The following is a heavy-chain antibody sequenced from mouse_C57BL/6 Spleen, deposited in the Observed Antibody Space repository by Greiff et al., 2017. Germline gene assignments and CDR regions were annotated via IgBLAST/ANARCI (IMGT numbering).Heavy chain of an antibody. CDR3: ATVPYSNYDY. Sequence: VQLQQSGPVLVKPGASVKMSCKASGYTFTDYYMNWVKQSHGKSLEWIGVINPYNGGTSYNQKFKGKATLTVDKSSSTAYMELNSLTSGDSAVYYCATVPYSNYDYWGQGTTLTVSS. CDR2: INPYNGGT. D-gene: IGHD2-5*01. V-gene: IGHV1-19*01. CDR1: GYTFTDYY. J-gene: IGHJ2*01.